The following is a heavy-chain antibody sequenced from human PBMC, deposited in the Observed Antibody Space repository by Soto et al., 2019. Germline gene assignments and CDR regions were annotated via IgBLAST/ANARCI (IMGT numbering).Heavy chain of an antibody. V-gene: IGHV3-23*01. Sequence: GGSLRLSCAASGFTFSSYAMSWVRQAPGKGLEWVSAISGSGGSTYYADSVKGRFTISRDNSKNTLYLQMNSLRAEDTAVYYCSKSNIVVVTAHFDYWGQGTLVTVSS. J-gene: IGHJ4*02. D-gene: IGHD2-21*02. CDR3: SKSNIVVVTAHFDY. CDR2: ISGSGGST. CDR1: GFTFSSYA.